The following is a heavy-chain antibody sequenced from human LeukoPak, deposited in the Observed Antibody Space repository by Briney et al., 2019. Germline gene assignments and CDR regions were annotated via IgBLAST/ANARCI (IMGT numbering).Heavy chain of an antibody. J-gene: IGHJ6*02. CDR2: ISGSGGST. V-gene: IGHV3-23*01. CDR1: GFTFSSYA. D-gene: IGHD2-15*01. Sequence: GSLRLSCAASGFTFSSYAMSWVRQAPGKVLEWVSAISGSGGSTYYADSVKGRFTISRDNSKNTLYLQMNSLRAEDTAVYYCAKDQVVVVAAIVLDYYGMDVWGQGTTVTVSS. CDR3: AKDQVVVVAAIVLDYYGMDV.